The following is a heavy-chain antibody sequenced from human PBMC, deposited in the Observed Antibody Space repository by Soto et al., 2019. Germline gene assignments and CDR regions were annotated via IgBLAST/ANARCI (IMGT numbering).Heavy chain of an antibody. J-gene: IGHJ6*03. V-gene: IGHV1-18*01. Sequence: QVQLVQSGAEVKKPGASVQVSCKASGYTFRSYGINWVRQAPGQGLEWMGMISVHNGDTKYAQKFQGRVIMTTDTSTSTAYMELRSLRSDDTAVYYCARVYYMDVWGKGTMVTVSS. CDR2: ISVHNGDT. CDR3: ARVYYMDV. CDR1: GYTFRSYG.